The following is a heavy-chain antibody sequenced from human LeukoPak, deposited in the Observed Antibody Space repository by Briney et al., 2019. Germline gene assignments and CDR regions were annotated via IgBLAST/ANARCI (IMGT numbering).Heavy chain of an antibody. CDR3: ARVRGDY. J-gene: IGHJ4*02. CDR2: INPNSGGT. CDR1: GYTFTGYY. D-gene: IGHD3-10*01. Sequence: ASVKVSCKASGYTFTGYYMHWVRQAPGQGLEWMGWINPNSGGTNYAQKFQGRVTMTTDTSTSTAYMELRSLRSDDTAVYYCARVRGDYWGQGTLVTVSS. V-gene: IGHV1-2*02.